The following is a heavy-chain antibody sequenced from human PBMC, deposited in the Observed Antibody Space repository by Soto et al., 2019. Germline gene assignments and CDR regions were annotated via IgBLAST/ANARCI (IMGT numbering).Heavy chain of an antibody. Sequence: PSETLSLTCTVSGGSVSSGSYYWSWIRQPPGKGLEWIGYIYYSGSTNYNPSLKSRVTISVDTSKNQFSLKLSSVTAADTAVYYCARESVQLERREGAFDIWGQGTMVTVS. CDR1: GGSVSSGSYY. CDR3: ARESVQLERREGAFDI. J-gene: IGHJ3*02. D-gene: IGHD1-1*01. CDR2: IYYSGST. V-gene: IGHV4-61*01.